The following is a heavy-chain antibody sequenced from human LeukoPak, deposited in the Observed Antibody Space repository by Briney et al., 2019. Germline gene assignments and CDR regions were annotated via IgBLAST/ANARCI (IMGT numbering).Heavy chain of an antibody. V-gene: IGHV4-39*01. CDR3: ARTDTAMVYSFWFDP. D-gene: IGHD5-18*01. J-gene: IGHJ5*02. CDR1: GGSISSSSYY. CDR2: IYYSGST. Sequence: SQTLSLTCTVSGGSISSSSYYWGWIRQPPGKGLEWIGSIYYSGSTYYNPSLKSRVTISVDTSKNQFSLKLSSVTAADTAVYYCARTDTAMVYSFWFDPWGQGTLVTVSS.